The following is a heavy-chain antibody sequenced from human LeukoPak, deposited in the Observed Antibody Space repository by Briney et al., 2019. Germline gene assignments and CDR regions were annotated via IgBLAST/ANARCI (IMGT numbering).Heavy chain of an antibody. Sequence: PGRSLRLSCAASGFTFSSYGMHWVRQAPGKGLEWVAVISYDESNKYYADSVKGRFTISRDNAKNSLYLQMNSLRAEDTAVYYCARDMGRPQWMGAFDIWGQGTMVTVSS. V-gene: IGHV3-30*03. D-gene: IGHD2-2*03. CDR2: ISYDESNK. CDR1: GFTFSSYG. CDR3: ARDMGRPQWMGAFDI. J-gene: IGHJ3*02.